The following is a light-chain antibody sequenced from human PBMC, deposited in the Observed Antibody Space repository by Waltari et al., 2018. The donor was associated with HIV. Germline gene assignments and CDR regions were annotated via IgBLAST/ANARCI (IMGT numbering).Light chain of an antibody. Sequence: QSALTQPASVSGSPGQSITISCTGYNYVSWYQKHPGTAPKLMIYDVNKRPSGVSNRFSGSKSGNMASLTISGLQAEDEADYYCSSYTSSSTLVFGGGTKLTVL. V-gene: IGLV2-14*01. CDR3: SSYTSSSTLV. CDR1: YNY. J-gene: IGLJ2*01. CDR2: DVN.